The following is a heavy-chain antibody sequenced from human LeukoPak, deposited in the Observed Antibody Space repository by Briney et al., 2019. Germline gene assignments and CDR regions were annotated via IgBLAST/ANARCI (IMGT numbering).Heavy chain of an antibody. Sequence: PSETLSLTCTVSGGSISSGGYYWSWIRQHPGKGLEWIGYIYHSGSTYYNPSLKSRVTISVDTSKNQFSLKLSSVTAADTAVYYCARDPLMGLVLAGSDIWGQGTMVTVSS. CDR3: ARDPLMGLVLAGSDI. CDR2: IYHSGST. D-gene: IGHD3-10*01. J-gene: IGHJ3*02. V-gene: IGHV4-31*03. CDR1: GGSISSGGYY.